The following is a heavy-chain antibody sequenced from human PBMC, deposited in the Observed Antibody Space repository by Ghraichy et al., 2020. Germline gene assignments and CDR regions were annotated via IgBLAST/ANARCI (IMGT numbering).Heavy chain of an antibody. D-gene: IGHD3-3*01. CDR2: INQDGSDS. J-gene: IGHJ6*02. V-gene: IGHV3-7*03. Sequence: GESLRLSCAASGFTFTTYWMSWVRQAPGRGLEWVACINQDGSDSYYMGSVRGRFTISRDNAKNSVYLQMNSLRAEDTAVYYCARDLSIFGVSKGVMDVWGQGTTVTVSS. CDR3: ARDLSIFGVSKGVMDV. CDR1: GFTFTTYW.